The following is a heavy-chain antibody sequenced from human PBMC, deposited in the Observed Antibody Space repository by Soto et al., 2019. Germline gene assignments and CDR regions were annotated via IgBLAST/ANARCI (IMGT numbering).Heavy chain of an antibody. V-gene: IGHV3-23*01. Sequence: EVQLLESGGGLVQPGGSLRLSCAASGFTFSSYAMSWVRPAPGKGLEWVSAISGSGGSTYYADSVKGRFTISRDNSKNTLYLQMNSLRAEDTAVYYCAKDEVGAVYYYYSGMDVWGQGTTVTVSS. J-gene: IGHJ6*02. D-gene: IGHD1-26*01. CDR1: GFTFSSYA. CDR2: ISGSGGST. CDR3: AKDEVGAVYYYYSGMDV.